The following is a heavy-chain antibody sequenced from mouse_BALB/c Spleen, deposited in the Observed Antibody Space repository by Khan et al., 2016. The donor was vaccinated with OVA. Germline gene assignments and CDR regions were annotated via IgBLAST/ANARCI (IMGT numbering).Heavy chain of an antibody. Sequence: QVQLKESGPGLVAPSQSLSITCTVSGFSLTSYGVNWIRQPPGKGLEWLGVIWGDGNTNSHSALISRLSISKDNSKSQVFLKLNSLQTDGTAAYYCARFITRAYAMDDWGQGTSVTVAS. CDR2: IWGDGNT. V-gene: IGHV2-3*01. CDR3: ARFITRAYAMDD. CDR1: GFSLTSYG. D-gene: IGHD1-2*01. J-gene: IGHJ4*01.